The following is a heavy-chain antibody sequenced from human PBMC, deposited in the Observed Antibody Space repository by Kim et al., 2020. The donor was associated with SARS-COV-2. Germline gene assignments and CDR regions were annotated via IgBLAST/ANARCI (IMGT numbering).Heavy chain of an antibody. CDR1: GFTFSLYT. V-gene: IGHV3-48*04. D-gene: IGHD1-7*01. Sequence: GVSLRLSCAASGFTFSLYTMNWVRQAPGKGPEWISHISSTSSTIYYADSVKGRLTVSRDNAKNSLYLQMNSLRAEDTAIYFCTRENFWYFDLWGRGTLVTVSS. CDR3: TRENFWYFDL. J-gene: IGHJ2*01. CDR2: ISSTSSTI.